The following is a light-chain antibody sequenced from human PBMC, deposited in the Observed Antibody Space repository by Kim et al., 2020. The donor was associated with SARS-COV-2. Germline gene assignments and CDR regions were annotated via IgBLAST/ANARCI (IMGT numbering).Light chain of an antibody. J-gene: IGKJ4*01. CDR2: GAS. Sequence: SPGERATPSCRASQRVSSNYLAWYQQKPGQAPRLLIYGASSRATGIPDRFGGSGSGTDFTLTISRLEPEDFAVYYCQKYGGSPFTFGGGTKVDIK. CDR1: QRVSSNY. CDR3: QKYGGSPFT. V-gene: IGKV3-20*01.